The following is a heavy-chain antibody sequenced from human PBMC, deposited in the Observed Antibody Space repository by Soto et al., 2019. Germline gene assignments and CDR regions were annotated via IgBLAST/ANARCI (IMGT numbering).Heavy chain of an antibody. J-gene: IGHJ4*02. CDR2: ISGSGGST. CDR1: GFTFSSYA. CDR3: AKRGRGAVAIDY. Sequence: EVQLLESGGGLVQPGGSLRLSCAASGFTFSSYAMSWVRQAPGKGLDWVSNISGSGGSTYYADSVKGRFTISRDNSKNTLHLQMNSLRVEDTAVYYCAKRGRGAVAIDYWGQGTLVTVSS. D-gene: IGHD6-19*01. V-gene: IGHV3-23*01.